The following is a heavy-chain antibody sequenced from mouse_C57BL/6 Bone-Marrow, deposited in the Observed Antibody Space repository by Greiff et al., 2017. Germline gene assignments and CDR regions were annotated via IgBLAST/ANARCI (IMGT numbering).Heavy chain of an antibody. V-gene: IGHV1-81*01. CDR2: IYPRSGNT. Sequence: QVQLQQSGAELARPGASVKLSCKASGYTFTSYGISWVKQRTGQGLEWIGEIYPRSGNTYYNEKFKGKATLTADKSSSTAYMELRSLTSEDSAVXFCDVCYNYENYALDYWGQGTSVTVSA. J-gene: IGHJ4*01. CDR3: DVCYNYENYALDY. CDR1: GYTFTSYG. D-gene: IGHD2-12*01.